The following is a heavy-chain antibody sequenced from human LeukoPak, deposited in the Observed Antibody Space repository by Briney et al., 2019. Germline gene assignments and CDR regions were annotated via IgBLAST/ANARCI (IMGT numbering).Heavy chain of an antibody. CDR2: ITNSGNSK. D-gene: IGHD3-9*01. V-gene: IGHV3-48*01. CDR3: AKAEIPTYYDILTGYYMFGPAPED. CDR1: EFTFSSYS. J-gene: IGHJ4*02. Sequence: GGSLRLSCAASEFTFSSYSMNWVRQAPGKGLEWVSYITNSGNSKSYADSVKGRFTISRDNSKNTLYLQMNSLRAEDTAVYYCAKAEIPTYYDILTGYYMFGPAPEDWGQGTLVTVSS.